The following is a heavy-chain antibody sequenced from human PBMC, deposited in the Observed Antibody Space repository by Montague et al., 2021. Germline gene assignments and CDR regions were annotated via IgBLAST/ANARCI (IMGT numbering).Heavy chain of an antibody. CDR1: GFTVTSYA. J-gene: IGHJ4*02. CDR2: IWFDGSNI. Sequence: SLRLSCAVSGFTVTSYAMHWVRQAPGKGLEWVALIWFDGSNIKYADSVKGRFTISRDTPKNTLSLEMDSLTADDTAVYYCVRGRPSWLDRGFDLWGQGTLVTVSS. V-gene: IGHV3-33*01. D-gene: IGHD6-19*01. CDR3: VRGRPSWLDRGFDL.